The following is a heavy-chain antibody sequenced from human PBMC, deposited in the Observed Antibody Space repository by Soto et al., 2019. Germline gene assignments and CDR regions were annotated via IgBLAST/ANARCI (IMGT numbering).Heavy chain of an antibody. CDR1: GGSISSYY. CDR2: IYTSGST. V-gene: IGHV4-4*07. D-gene: IGHD3-9*01. CDR3: ARMYYDILTGLGSFDY. Sequence: SETLSLTCTVSGGSISSYYWSWIRQPAGKGLEWIGRIYTSGSTNYNPSLKSRVTMSVDTSKNQFSLRLSSVTAADTAVYYCARMYYDILTGLGSFDYWGQGTLVTVSS. J-gene: IGHJ4*02.